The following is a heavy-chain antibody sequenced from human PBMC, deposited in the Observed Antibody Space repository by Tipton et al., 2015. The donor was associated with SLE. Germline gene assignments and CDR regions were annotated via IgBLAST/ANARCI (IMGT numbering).Heavy chain of an antibody. CDR3: VRDGNMAVAYYFDL. V-gene: IGHV3-33*08. J-gene: IGHJ4*02. CDR1: GFTIRHYG. CDR2: LWSGGSTA. D-gene: IGHD2-21*01. Sequence: RSLRLSCAASGFTIRHYGMHWVRQVEGRGLEWVAVLWSGGSTAYYAESVKGRFTISGDNSKNTLYLQMNSLGVEDTATYYCVRDGNMAVAYYFDLWAQGTLVTVSS.